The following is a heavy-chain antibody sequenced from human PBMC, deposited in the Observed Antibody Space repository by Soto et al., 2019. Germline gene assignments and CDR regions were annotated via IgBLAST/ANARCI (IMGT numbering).Heavy chain of an antibody. CDR2: ISAYNGNT. D-gene: IGHD5-18*01. Sequence: QVQLVQSGAEVKKPGASVKVSCKASGYSFNSYGITWVRQAPGQGLEWMGWISAYNGNTNYAQKLQGRVTMTTDTATSTAYMEVRSLRSDDTAVYYCARSSVRGSYGPDDLGMGVWGQGTTVTVSS. CDR3: ARSSVRGSYGPDDLGMGV. V-gene: IGHV1-18*04. CDR1: GYSFNSYG. J-gene: IGHJ6*02.